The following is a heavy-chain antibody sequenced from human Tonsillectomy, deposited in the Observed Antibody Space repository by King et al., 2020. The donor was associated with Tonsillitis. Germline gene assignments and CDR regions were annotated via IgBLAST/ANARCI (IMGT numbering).Heavy chain of an antibody. CDR3: AKDKVATMPRDAFDV. CDR1: GFTFSSYA. D-gene: IGHD5-12*01. CDR2: ISGSGGST. V-gene: IGHV3-23*04. J-gene: IGHJ3*01. Sequence: VQLVESGGGLVQPGGSLRLSCAASGFTFSSYAMSWVRQAPGKGLEWGSGISGSGGSTYSADSVKGRFTIPRDNSKNTLYLKMKSQRAEDTAVYYWAKDKVATMPRDAFDVWGQGTMVTVSS.